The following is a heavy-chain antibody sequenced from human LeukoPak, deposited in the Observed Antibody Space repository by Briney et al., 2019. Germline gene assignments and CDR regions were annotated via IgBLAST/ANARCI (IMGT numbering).Heavy chain of an antibody. CDR1: GYTFTGYY. CDR3: ALSLPGIEYFDD. D-gene: IGHD3-10*01. J-gene: IGHJ4*02. V-gene: IGHV1-2*06. Sequence: ASVKVSCKASGYTFTGYYMHWVRQAAGQGLECMGRINPNSGGTNYAQKFQGRVTMTRDTSISTAYMELSRLRSDDTAVYYCALSLPGIEYFDDWDQGTLVTVSS. CDR2: INPNSGGT.